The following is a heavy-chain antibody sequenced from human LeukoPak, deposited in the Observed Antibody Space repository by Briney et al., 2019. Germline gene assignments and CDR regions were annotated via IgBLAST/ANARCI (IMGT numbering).Heavy chain of an antibody. J-gene: IGHJ4*02. CDR1: GFTFSSYW. CDR2: IKQDGSEK. CDR3: ARERRASSGWPNHYFDY. D-gene: IGHD6-19*01. V-gene: IGHV3-7*01. Sequence: GGSLRLSCAASGFTFSSYWMSWVRQAPGKGLEWVANIKQDGSEKYYVDSVKGRFTISRDNAKNSLYLQMNSLRAEDTAVYYCARERRASSGWPNHYFDYWGQGTLVTVSS.